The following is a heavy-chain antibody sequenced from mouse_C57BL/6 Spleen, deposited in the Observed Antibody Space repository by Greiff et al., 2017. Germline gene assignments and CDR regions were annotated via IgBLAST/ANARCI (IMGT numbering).Heavy chain of an antibody. D-gene: IGHD1-1*01. V-gene: IGHV1-69*01. CDR1: GYTFTSYW. CDR3: ARHYGSSRYFDV. Sequence: QVQLQQPGAELVMPGASVKLSCKASGYTFTSYWMHWVKQRPGQGLEWIGEIDPSDSYTNYNQKFKGKSTLTVDKSSSTAYMQISSLTSEDSAVYYCARHYGSSRYFDVWGTGTTVTVSS. J-gene: IGHJ1*03. CDR2: IDPSDSYT.